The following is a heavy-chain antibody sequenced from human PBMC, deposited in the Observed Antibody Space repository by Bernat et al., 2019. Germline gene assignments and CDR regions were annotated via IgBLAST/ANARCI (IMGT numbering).Heavy chain of an antibody. V-gene: IGHV3-74*01. CDR3: ARDPDCGGYSYFDS. Sequence: EVQLVESGGGLVQPGGSLRLSCAASGFTFSTYWMHWVRQVSGKGLEWVSRISGDGSRTTYADSVKGRFTISRDNSKNTLSLQMNSLRAEDTAVYYCARDPDCGGYSYFDSGGQGTRVTVSS. J-gene: IGHJ4*02. CDR1: GFTFSTYW. D-gene: IGHD4-23*01. CDR2: ISGDGSRT.